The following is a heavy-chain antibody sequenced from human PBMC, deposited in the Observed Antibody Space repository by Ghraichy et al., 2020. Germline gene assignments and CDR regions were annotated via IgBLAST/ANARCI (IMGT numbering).Heavy chain of an antibody. D-gene: IGHD3-16*01. CDR1: GFTFSSYG. CDR3: GRNFPGGKIDY. CDR2: IWYDGSDK. J-gene: IGHJ4*02. Sequence: GGSLRLSCAASGFTFSSYGMHWVRQAPGKGLEWVAVIWYDGSDKYYADSVKGRFTISRDNSKNTLYLQMNSLRAEDTAVYYCGRNFPGGKIDYWGQGTLVTVSS. V-gene: IGHV3-33*01.